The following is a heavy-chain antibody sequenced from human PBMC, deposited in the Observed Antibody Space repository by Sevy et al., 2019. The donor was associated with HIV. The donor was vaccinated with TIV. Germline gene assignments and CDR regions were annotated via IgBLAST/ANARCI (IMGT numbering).Heavy chain of an antibody. J-gene: IGHJ4*02. D-gene: IGHD7-27*01. Sequence: SETLSLTCTVSGGSLNTYGWSWIRQPPGKGLEWIGYAYYNGGANYNPSLKSRLTILVGTSERQFSLQLSSVTPADTAVYYCGRDNWGSIDYWGQGVLVTVSS. CDR1: GGSLNTYG. CDR3: GRDNWGSIDY. V-gene: IGHV4-59*01. CDR2: AYYNGGA.